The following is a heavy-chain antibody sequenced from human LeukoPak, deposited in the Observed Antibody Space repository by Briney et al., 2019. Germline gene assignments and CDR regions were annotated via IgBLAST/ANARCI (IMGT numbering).Heavy chain of an antibody. D-gene: IGHD6-13*01. V-gene: IGHV3-23*01. J-gene: IGHJ4*02. CDR2: TSGSGGST. CDR1: GFTFRSYA. CDR3: AKDFAVYSTSYYDY. Sequence: GGSLRLSCAASGFTFRSYAMSWVRQAPGKGLEWVSATSGSGGSTYYADSVKGRFTISRDNSKTTLYLQVNSLRAEDTAVYYCAKDFAVYSTSYYDYWGQGTLVIVSS.